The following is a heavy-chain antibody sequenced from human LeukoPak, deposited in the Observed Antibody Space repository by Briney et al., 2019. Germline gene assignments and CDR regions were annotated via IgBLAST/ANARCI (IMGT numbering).Heavy chain of an antibody. V-gene: IGHV1-2*02. CDR3: ARDARADYDSSGSIDY. CDR1: GGTFSSYA. CDR2: INPNSGGT. J-gene: IGHJ4*02. Sequence: ASVKVSCKASGGTFSSYAISWVRQAPGQGLEWMGWINPNSGGTDYAQKFQGRVTVTRDTSISTAYMDLSRLRSDDTAVYYCARDARADYDSSGSIDYWGQGTLVTVSS. D-gene: IGHD3-22*01.